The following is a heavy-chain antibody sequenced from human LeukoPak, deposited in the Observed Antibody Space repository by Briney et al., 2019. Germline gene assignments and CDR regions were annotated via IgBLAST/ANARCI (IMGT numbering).Heavy chain of an antibody. Sequence: SETLSLTCTVSGGSISSYYWSWIRQPPGKGLEWIGYIYYSGSTNYNPSLKSRVTISVDTSKNQFSLKLRSVTAADTAVYYCARHYEILSWFDPWGQGTLVTVSS. J-gene: IGHJ5*02. V-gene: IGHV4-59*08. CDR2: IYYSGST. CDR1: GGSISSYY. CDR3: ARHYEILSWFDP. D-gene: IGHD3-9*01.